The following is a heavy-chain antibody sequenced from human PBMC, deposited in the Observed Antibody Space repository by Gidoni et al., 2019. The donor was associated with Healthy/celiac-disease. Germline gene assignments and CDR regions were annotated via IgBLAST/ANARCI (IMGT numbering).Heavy chain of an antibody. CDR1: GGTFSSYA. J-gene: IGHJ5*02. Sequence: QVQLVQSGSEVTKPGSSVNFSCKASGGTFSSYAISWVRQAPGQGLEWMGGIIPIFGTANYAQKFQGRVTITADKSTSTAYMELSSLRSEDTAVYYCARRSIAARPSWFDPWGQGTLVTVSS. CDR3: ARRSIAARPSWFDP. V-gene: IGHV1-69*06. CDR2: IIPIFGTA. D-gene: IGHD6-6*01.